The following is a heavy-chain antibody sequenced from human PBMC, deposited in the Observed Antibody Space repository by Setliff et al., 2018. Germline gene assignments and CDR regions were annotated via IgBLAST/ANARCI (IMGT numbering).Heavy chain of an antibody. V-gene: IGHV3-15*01. CDR2: IKSKTDGGTT. D-gene: IGHD3-10*01. J-gene: IGHJ3*02. CDR1: GFTFNAYA. Sequence: GGSLRLSCAASGFTFNAYAMSWVRQAPGKGLEWVGRIKSKTDGGTTDYAAPVKGRFSISRDDSKNTLYLQMNSLKTEDTAVYYCTHPWFGERNAFDIWGQGTMVTVSS. CDR3: THPWFGERNAFDI.